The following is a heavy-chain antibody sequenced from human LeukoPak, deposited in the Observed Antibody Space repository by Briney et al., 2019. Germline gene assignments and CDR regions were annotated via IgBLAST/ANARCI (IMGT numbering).Heavy chain of an antibody. CDR3: ARVQRPLDGADY. D-gene: IGHD1-1*01. J-gene: IGHJ4*02. CDR2: IYYSGST. V-gene: IGHV4-59*11. Sequence: PSETLSLTCTVSGGSISSHYWSRIRQPPGKGLEWIGYIYYSGSTYYNPSLKSRVTISVDTSKNLFSLKLSSVTAADTAVYYCARVQRPLDGADYWGQGTLVTVSS. CDR1: GGSISSHY.